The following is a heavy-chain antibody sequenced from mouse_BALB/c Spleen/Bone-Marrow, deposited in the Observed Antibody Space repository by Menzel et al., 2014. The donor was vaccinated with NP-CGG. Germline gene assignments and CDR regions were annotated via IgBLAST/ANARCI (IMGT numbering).Heavy chain of an antibody. Sequence: EVQRVESGGDLVKPGGSLKLSCAASGFTFSTYGMSWVRQTPDKRLEWVAAISNGGIYTYYPDTVKGRFTISRDNAKNTLYLQMSSLKSEDTAMYYCVRPYDYGTWFAYWGQVTLVTVSA. CDR3: VRPYDYGTWFAY. V-gene: IGHV5-6*01. J-gene: IGHJ3*01. CDR1: GFTFSTYG. D-gene: IGHD2-4*01. CDR2: ISNGGIYT.